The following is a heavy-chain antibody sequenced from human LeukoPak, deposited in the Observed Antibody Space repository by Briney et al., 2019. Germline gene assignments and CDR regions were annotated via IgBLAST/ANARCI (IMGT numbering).Heavy chain of an antibody. CDR1: GFTFSSYG. Sequence: GGSLRLSCAASGFTFSSYGMHWVRQAPGKGLEWVAFIRYDGSNKYYADSVKGRFTISRDNSKNTLYLQMNSLRAEDTAVYYCARVVAAAGDAFDFWGQGTMVTVSS. J-gene: IGHJ3*01. CDR2: IRYDGSNK. D-gene: IGHD6-13*01. V-gene: IGHV3-30*02. CDR3: ARVVAAAGDAFDF.